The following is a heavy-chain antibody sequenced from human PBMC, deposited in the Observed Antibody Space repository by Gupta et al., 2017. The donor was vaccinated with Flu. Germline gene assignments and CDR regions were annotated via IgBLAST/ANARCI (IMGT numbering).Heavy chain of an antibody. CDR1: GFTLSYCG. D-gene: IGHD1-7*01. CDR2: MSDDGSNQ. J-gene: IGHJ4*02. V-gene: IGHV3-30*18. Sequence: QAQLVQSVGCVVQSGTSMRLSCTASGFTLSYCGMHWVRQAPGKGLEWMAVMSDDGSNQWYADSVRGRFTISRDNSKNTLFLQMNSLRADDTAVYYCAKGGRHNWNYDGDYWGQGTLVTVSS. CDR3: AKGGRHNWNYDGDY.